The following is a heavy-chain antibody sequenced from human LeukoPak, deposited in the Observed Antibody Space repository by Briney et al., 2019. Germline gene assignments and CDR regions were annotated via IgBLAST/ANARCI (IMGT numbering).Heavy chain of an antibody. V-gene: IGHV1-18*01. D-gene: IGHD3-3*01. Sequence: ASVKVSFKASGYTFTSYGISWVRQAPGQGLEWMGWISAYNGNTNDAQKLQGRVTMTTDTSTSTAYMELRSLRSDDTAVYYCARDPYYDFWSGYSSWFDPWGQGTLVTVSS. CDR1: GYTFTSYG. CDR3: ARDPYYDFWSGYSSWFDP. J-gene: IGHJ5*02. CDR2: ISAYNGNT.